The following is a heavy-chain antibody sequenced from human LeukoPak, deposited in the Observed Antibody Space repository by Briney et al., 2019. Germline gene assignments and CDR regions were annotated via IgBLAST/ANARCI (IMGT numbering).Heavy chain of an antibody. CDR3: ARRGIVVVVAATPYAFDI. J-gene: IGHJ3*02. V-gene: IGHV4-38-2*02. CDR2: IYHSGIT. D-gene: IGHD2-15*01. Sequence: PSETLSLTCNVSGYSISSGYYWGWIRQPPGKGLEWIGSIYHSGITYYNSSLKSRVTISVDTSKNQFSLKLSSVTAADTAVYYCARRGIVVVVAATPYAFDIWGQGTMVTVSS. CDR1: GYSISSGYY.